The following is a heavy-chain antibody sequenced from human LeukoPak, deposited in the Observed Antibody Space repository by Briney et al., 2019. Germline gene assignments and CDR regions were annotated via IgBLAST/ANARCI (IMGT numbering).Heavy chain of an antibody. CDR3: AGGGLVRGTGTVYPDY. CDR2: VYSSGST. J-gene: IGHJ4*02. Sequence: SETLSLTCTVSTGSIINYYWNWIRQPPGKELEWIGYVYSSGSTDYNPSLKSRVTISVDMSKNQFSLKLTSVTAADTAVYYCAGGGLVRGTGTVYPDYWGQGTLVTVSS. D-gene: IGHD3-16*01. V-gene: IGHV4-59*08. CDR1: TGSIINYY.